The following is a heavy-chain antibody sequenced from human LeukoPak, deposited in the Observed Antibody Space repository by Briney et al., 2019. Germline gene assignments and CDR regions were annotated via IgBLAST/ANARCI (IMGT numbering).Heavy chain of an antibody. CDR1: GGSISISSDY. Sequence: SETLSLTCTVSGGSISISSDYWGWIRQPPGKGLEWIGDIYYSGTTNYNPSLKSRVTMSVDTSKNQLSLKLNSATAADTAVYYCARRLSTRSYYLDDWGQGTLVTVSS. D-gene: IGHD2/OR15-2a*01. CDR2: IYYSGTT. CDR3: ARRLSTRSYYLDD. V-gene: IGHV4-39*01. J-gene: IGHJ4*02.